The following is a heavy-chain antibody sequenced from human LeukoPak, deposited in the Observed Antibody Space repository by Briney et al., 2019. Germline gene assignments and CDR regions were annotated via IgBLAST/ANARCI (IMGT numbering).Heavy chain of an antibody. CDR2: LYSDGNT. D-gene: IGHD1-14*01. Sequence: GGSLRLSCAASGFTEITHDMTWPRQAPGKGLEWVSVLYSDGNTKYADSVQGRFTISRDTSQNTLYLEMNSLSPADTALYYSARRVEPLAAHPLAYWGQGTLVTVSS. CDR3: ARRVEPLAAHPLAY. V-gene: IGHV3-53*01. J-gene: IGHJ4*02. CDR1: GFTEITHD.